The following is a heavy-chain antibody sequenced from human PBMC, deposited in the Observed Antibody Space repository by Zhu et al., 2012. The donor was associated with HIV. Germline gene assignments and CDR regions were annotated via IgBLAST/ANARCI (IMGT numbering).Heavy chain of an antibody. J-gene: IGHJ4*02. V-gene: IGHV4-38-2*01. D-gene: IGHD3-10*01. CDR2: IYHSGST. CDR1: GYSISSGYY. CDR3: ASQVTGARGVVDY. Sequence: QVQLEESGPGLVKPSETLSLTCGVSGYSISSGYYWGWIRQPPGKGLEWIGTIYHSGSTYYNPSLKSRVIISVDTSKNHFSLKLNSVTAADTALYYCASQVTGARGVVDYWGQGNPGHRLL.